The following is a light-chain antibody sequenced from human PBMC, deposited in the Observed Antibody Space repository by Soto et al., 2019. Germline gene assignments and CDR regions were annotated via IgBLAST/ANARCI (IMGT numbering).Light chain of an antibody. V-gene: IGKV1-39*01. CDR3: QQGDSGPLT. CDR2: ASS. CDR1: QSVGRN. Sequence: DIQMTQSPSSLSASVGDRVAITCRASQSVGRNLNWYQQKPGGAPKLLIYASSNLQRGVPSRFSGSGSGTDFTLTISSLQPEDFGTYYCQQGDSGPLTFGGGTKVDVK. J-gene: IGKJ4*01.